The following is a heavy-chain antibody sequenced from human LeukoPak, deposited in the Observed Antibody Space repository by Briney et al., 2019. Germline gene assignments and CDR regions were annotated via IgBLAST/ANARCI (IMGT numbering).Heavy chain of an antibody. J-gene: IGHJ6*02. D-gene: IGHD3-9*01. Sequence: SQTLSLTCAVSGGSISSGGYSWSWIRQPPGKGLEWIGYIYHSGSTYYNPSLKSRVTISVDRSKNQFSLKLSSVTAADTAVYYCAREATPTYYDILTGYYNVYGMDVWGQGTTVTVSS. CDR2: IYHSGST. CDR3: AREATPTYYDILTGYYNVYGMDV. CDR1: GGSISSGGYS. V-gene: IGHV4-30-2*01.